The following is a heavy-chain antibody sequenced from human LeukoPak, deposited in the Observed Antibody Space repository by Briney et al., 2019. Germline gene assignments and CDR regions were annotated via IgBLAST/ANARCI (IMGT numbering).Heavy chain of an antibody. CDR1: GFTFSSYA. J-gene: IGHJ4*02. D-gene: IGHD6-6*01. V-gene: IGHV3-23*01. CDR2: ITSSGDSI. CDR3: AKGSSSSGWWYFDY. Sequence: PGGSLRLSCAASGFTFSSYAMTWVRQAPGRGLEWVSLITSSGDSIYYSDSVKGRFTISRDNSENTLYLQMNSLRAEDTAVYYCAKGSSSSGWWYFDYWGQGTLVTVSS.